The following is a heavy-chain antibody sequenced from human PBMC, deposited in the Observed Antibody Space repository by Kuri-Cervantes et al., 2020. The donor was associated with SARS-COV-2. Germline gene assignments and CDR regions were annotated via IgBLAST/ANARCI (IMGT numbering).Heavy chain of an antibody. D-gene: IGHD3-3*01. J-gene: IGHJ1*01. V-gene: IGHV4-30-2*01. CDR2: IYQAGST. CDR3: VAAILGVDTGYFQH. CDR1: GYSISSGGYS. Sequence: SQTLSLTCAVSGYSISSGGYSWSWIRQPPGKGLEWSGSIYQAGSTFYNPSLKSRVSISLDRSKNQCSLNQSSVTAADTAVYYCVAAILGVDTGYFQHWGQGTLVTVSS.